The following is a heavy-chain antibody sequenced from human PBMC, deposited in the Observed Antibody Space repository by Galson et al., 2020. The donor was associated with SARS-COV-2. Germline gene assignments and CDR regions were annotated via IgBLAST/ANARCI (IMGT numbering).Heavy chain of an antibody. CDR2: ISSSGSSI. Sequence: GGSLRLSCAASGFTFSSYEMNWVRQALGKGLEWVSYISSSGSSIYYADSVKGRFTISRDNAKNSLYLQMNSLRAEDTAVYYCARLARTSDDDILTGGGAFDIWGQGTMVTVSS. V-gene: IGHV3-48*03. CDR1: GFTFSSYE. D-gene: IGHD3-9*01. J-gene: IGHJ3*02. CDR3: ARLARTSDDDILTGGGAFDI.